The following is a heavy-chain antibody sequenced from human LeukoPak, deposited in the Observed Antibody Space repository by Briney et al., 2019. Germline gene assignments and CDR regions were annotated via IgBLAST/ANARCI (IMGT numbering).Heavy chain of an antibody. CDR1: GYTFTSYA. Sequence: ASVKVSCKASGYTFTSYAMNWVRQAPGQGLEWMGWINTNTGNPTYAQGFTGRFVFSLDTSVSTAYLQISGLKAEDTAVYYCARGDYDFWSGSPSSFDYWGQGTLVTVSS. J-gene: IGHJ4*02. CDR2: INTNTGNP. V-gene: IGHV7-4-1*02. D-gene: IGHD3-3*01. CDR3: ARGDYDFWSGSPSSFDY.